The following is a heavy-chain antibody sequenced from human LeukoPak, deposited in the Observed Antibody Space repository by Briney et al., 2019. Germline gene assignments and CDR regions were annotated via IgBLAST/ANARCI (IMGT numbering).Heavy chain of an antibody. Sequence: ASVKVSCKASGYTFTGYYMHWVRQATGQGLEWMGWMNPNSGNTGYAQKFQGRVTMTRNTSISTAYMELNSLRSEDTAMYYCARRRSGSYERWDYWGQGTLVTVSS. J-gene: IGHJ4*02. CDR1: GYTFTGYY. V-gene: IGHV1-8*02. D-gene: IGHD3-10*01. CDR2: MNPNSGNT. CDR3: ARRRSGSYERWDY.